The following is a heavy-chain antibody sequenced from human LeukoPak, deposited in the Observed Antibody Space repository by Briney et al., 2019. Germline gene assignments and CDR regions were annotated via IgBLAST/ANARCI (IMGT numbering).Heavy chain of an antibody. CDR1: GYTFTSYG. Sequence: ASVYASCEVSGYTFTSYGISWVRQAPGQGLEWMGWISAYNGNTNYAQKLQGRVTMTTDTSTSTAYMELRSLRSDDTAVYYCARVGGAYGSGSYAFTSWSQGTMVTVSS. CDR3: ARVGGAYGSGSYAFTS. V-gene: IGHV1-18*01. CDR2: ISAYNGNT. D-gene: IGHD3-10*01. J-gene: IGHJ3*02.